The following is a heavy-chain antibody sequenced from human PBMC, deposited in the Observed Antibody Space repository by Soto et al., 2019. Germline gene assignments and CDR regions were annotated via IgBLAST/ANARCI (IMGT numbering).Heavy chain of an antibody. CDR2: LCYDVTNK. V-gene: IGHV3-30*02. CDR1: GFTFSRCD. J-gene: IGHJ2*01. CDR3: AKEPVGPDWYFDL. Sequence: PGGSLRLSCAASGFTFSRCDIQWVRQAPGKGLDWVTILCYDVTNKYYPDSVKGRFIISRYNSKNTLYLQMNSLRTEDTAMFYCAKEPVGPDWYFDLWGRGTLVTVSS.